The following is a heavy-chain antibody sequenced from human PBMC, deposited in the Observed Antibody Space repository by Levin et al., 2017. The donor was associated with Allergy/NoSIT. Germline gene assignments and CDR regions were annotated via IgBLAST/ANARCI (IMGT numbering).Heavy chain of an antibody. CDR3: ARLGLPEHYYMDV. Sequence: LSLTCAASGFTFSSYWMSWVRQAPGKGLEWVANIKQDGSEKYYVDSVKGRFTISRDNAKNSLYLQMNSLRAEDTAVYYCARLGLPEHYYMDVWGKGTTVTVSS. J-gene: IGHJ6*03. D-gene: IGHD2-15*01. V-gene: IGHV3-7*04. CDR2: IKQDGSEK. CDR1: GFTFSSYW.